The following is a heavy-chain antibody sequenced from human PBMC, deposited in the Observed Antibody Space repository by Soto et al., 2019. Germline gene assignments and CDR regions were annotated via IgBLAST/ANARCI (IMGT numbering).Heavy chain of an antibody. Sequence: GGSLRLSCAASGFTFSTYNMNWVRQAPGKGLEWVSYMSTTNAIYYADSVRGRFTISRDNAKNLLDLQMNSLREEDTAVYYCVRDSAWAFDFWGQGTLVTVSS. CDR3: VRDSAWAFDF. D-gene: IGHD1-26*01. CDR1: GFTFSTYN. V-gene: IGHV3-48*02. CDR2: MSTTNAI. J-gene: IGHJ4*02.